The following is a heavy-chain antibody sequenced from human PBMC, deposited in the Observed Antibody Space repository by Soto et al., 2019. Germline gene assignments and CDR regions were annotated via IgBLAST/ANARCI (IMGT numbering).Heavy chain of an antibody. Sequence: GGSLRLSSAASGFTVSSDYMSWVRQAPGKGLAWVSDIYSGGSTYYADSVKGRFTISRDSSMNTSYLHMTRLRPEHSAVYYSARERDGYNPIWFDPWGHGTLVTVSS. D-gene: IGHD5-12*01. CDR2: IYSGGST. J-gene: IGHJ5*02. V-gene: IGHV3-53*01. CDR1: GFTVSSDY. CDR3: ARERDGYNPIWFDP.